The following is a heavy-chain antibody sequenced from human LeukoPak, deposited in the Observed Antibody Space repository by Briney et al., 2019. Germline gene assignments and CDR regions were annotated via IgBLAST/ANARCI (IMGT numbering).Heavy chain of an antibody. Sequence: SETLSLTCTVSGGSISSYYWSWIRQPPGKGLEWIGYIYYSGSTNYNPSLKSRVTISVDTSKNQFSLKLSSVTAADTAVYYCARVLYSSGWYDYYYYYGTDVWGQGTTVTVSS. J-gene: IGHJ6*02. D-gene: IGHD6-19*01. CDR2: IYYSGST. CDR3: ARVLYSSGWYDYYYYYGTDV. CDR1: GGSISSYY. V-gene: IGHV4-59*01.